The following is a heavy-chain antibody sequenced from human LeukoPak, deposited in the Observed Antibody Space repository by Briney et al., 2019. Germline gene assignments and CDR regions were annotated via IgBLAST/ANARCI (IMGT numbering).Heavy chain of an antibody. Sequence: GASVKVSCKASGYTFTSYDINWVRQATGQGLEWMGWMNPNSGNTGYAQKFQGRVTMTRNTSISTAYMELSSLGSEDTAVYYCARDRRGKTAGILNWFDPWGQGTLVTVSS. CDR3: ARDRRGKTAGILNWFDP. CDR1: GYTFTSYD. J-gene: IGHJ5*02. CDR2: MNPNSGNT. D-gene: IGHD6-13*01. V-gene: IGHV1-8*01.